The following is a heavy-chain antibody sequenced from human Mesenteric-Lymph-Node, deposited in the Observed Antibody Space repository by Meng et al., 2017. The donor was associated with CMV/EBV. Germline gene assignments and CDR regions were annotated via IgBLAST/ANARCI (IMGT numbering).Heavy chain of an antibody. D-gene: IGHD2-2*01. CDR1: GFSFGDYW. Sequence: GESLKISCAASGFSFGDYWMSWVRQAPGKGLQWVALIKEEESDIYYVDSVKGRFTISRDNARKSVYLQMNSLRAEDTAVYYCAGPVVPAATAADPWGQGTLVTVSS. V-gene: IGHV3-7*01. CDR3: AGPVVPAATAADP. CDR2: IKEEESDI. J-gene: IGHJ5*02.